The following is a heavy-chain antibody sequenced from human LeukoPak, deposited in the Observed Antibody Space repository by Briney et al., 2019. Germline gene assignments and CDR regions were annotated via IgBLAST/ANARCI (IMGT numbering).Heavy chain of an antibody. CDR3: ATTGGSGYFYYYYMDV. D-gene: IGHD3-22*01. V-gene: IGHV3-11*04. J-gene: IGHJ6*03. Sequence: GGSLRLSCAASGFTFSDYYMSWIRQAPWKGLEWVSYFSSSGSTIYYADSVKGRFTISRDNAKNSLYLQMNSLRAEDTAVYYCATTGGSGYFYYYYMDVWGKGTTVTVSS. CDR2: FSSSGSTI. CDR1: GFTFSDYY.